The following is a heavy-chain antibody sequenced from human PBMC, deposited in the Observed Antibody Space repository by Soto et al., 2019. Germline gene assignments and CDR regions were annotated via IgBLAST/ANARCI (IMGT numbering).Heavy chain of an antibody. J-gene: IGHJ4*02. CDR2: ISGSGGST. CDR1: GFTFSSYA. Sequence: EVQLLESGGGLVQPGGSLRLSCAASGFTFSSYAMSWVRQAPGKGLEWVSAISGSGGSTYYANSVKGRFTISRDNSKNKLYLQMNSLRAEDTAVYYCAKVSDYIWGSYRYYFDYWGQGTLVTVSS. V-gene: IGHV3-23*01. D-gene: IGHD3-16*02. CDR3: AKVSDYIWGSYRYYFDY.